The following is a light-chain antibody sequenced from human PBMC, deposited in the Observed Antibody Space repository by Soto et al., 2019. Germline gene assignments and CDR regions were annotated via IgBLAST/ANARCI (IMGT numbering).Light chain of an antibody. CDR2: GAS. J-gene: IGKJ1*01. CDR3: QQYVDSLTWT. Sequence: EIVFTQSPGTLSLSPGERATLSCRASQSVSSAYLVWYQQKPGQAPRLIIYGASTRANGIPDRFSGSGSGTDLTLTISRLEPEDFAVYYCQQYVDSLTWTFGQGTKVDIK. V-gene: IGKV3-20*01. CDR1: QSVSSAY.